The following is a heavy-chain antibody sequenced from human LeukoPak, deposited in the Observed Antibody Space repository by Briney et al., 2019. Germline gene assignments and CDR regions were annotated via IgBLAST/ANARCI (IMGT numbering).Heavy chain of an antibody. CDR1: GGTFSSYT. J-gene: IGHJ6*03. CDR2: IIPIFGTA. Sequence: ASVKVSCKASGGTFSSYTISWVRQAPGQGLEWMGGIIPIFGTANYAQKFQGRVTITADESTSTAYMELSSLRSEDTAVYYCATKGPPYYYYYYMDVWGKGTTVTVSS. V-gene: IGHV1-69*13. CDR3: ATKGPPYYYYYYMDV.